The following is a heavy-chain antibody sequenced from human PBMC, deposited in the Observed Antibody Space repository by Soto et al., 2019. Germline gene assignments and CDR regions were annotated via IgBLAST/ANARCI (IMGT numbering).Heavy chain of an antibody. CDR3: ARVLYYGSGSYSPYGMDV. CDR2: VSPPFRTS. V-gene: IGHV1-69*01. Sequence: QVQLVQSGAEVKKPGSSVKVSCKTSGVSFNNNGIGWVRQAPGHGLEWMGGVSPPFRTSNYARKFQGRIPITAGASTGTVNMELSSLTSEDTAQYYCARVLYYGSGSYSPYGMDVWGQGTTVTVSS. D-gene: IGHD3-10*01. CDR1: GVSFNNNG. J-gene: IGHJ6*02.